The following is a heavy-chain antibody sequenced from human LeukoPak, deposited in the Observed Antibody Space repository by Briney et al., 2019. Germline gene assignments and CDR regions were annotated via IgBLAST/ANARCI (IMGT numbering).Heavy chain of an antibody. D-gene: IGHD3-10*01. V-gene: IGHV1-69*13. CDR2: IIPIFGTA. J-gene: IGHJ5*02. CDR1: GGTFSSYA. Sequence: AASVKVSCKASGGTFSSYAISWVRQAPGQGLEWMGGIIPIFGTANYAQKFQGRVTITADESTSTAYMELSSLRSEDTAVYYCARVRVRGVIANWFDPWGQGTLVTVSS. CDR3: ARVRVRGVIANWFDP.